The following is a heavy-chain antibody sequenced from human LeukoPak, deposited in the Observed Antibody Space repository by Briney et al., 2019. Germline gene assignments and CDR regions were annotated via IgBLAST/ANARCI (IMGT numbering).Heavy chain of an antibody. CDR3: ARDLGAAADYYYYYGMDV. D-gene: IGHD6-13*01. CDR1: GGTFSSYT. CDR2: IIPILGIA. Sequence: PVKVSCKASGGTFSSYTISWVRQAPGQGLEWMGRIIPILGIANYAQKFQGRVTITADKSTGTAYMELSSLRSEDTAVYYCARDLGAAADYYYYYGMDVWGQGTTVTVSS. J-gene: IGHJ6*02. V-gene: IGHV1-69*04.